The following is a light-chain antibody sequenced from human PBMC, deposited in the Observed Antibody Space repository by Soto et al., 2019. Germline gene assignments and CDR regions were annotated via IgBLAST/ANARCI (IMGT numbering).Light chain of an antibody. CDR3: QQYNNWAPVT. V-gene: IGKV3-15*01. CDR2: GAS. CDR1: QSVSSN. Sequence: DISITQSASTVSVYPGERATLSCRASQSVSSNLAWYQQKPGQAPRLLIYGASTRATGVPARFSGSGSGTEFTLTISSLQSEDFAVYYCQQYNNWAPVTFGQGTKVDIK. J-gene: IGKJ1*01.